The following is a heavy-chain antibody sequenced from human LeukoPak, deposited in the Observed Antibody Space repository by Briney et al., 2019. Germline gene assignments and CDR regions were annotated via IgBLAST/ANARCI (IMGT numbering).Heavy chain of an antibody. CDR2: ISWNSGSI. CDR1: GFTFDDYA. Sequence: PGGSLRLSCAASGFTFDDYAMHWVRHAPGKGLEWVSGISWNSGSIGYADSVKGRFTISRDNAKNSLYLQMNSLRAEDTALYYCAKGAGVSGYGDNCGQGTLVTVSS. CDR3: AKGAGVSGYGDN. J-gene: IGHJ4*02. D-gene: IGHD5-12*01. V-gene: IGHV3-9*01.